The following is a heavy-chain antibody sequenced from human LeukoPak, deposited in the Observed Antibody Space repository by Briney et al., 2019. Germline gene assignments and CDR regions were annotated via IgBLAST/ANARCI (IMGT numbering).Heavy chain of an antibody. D-gene: IGHD6-19*01. V-gene: IGHV1-2*02. J-gene: IGHJ5*02. CDR1: GYTFTGYY. Sequence: ASVKVSCKASGYTFTGYYMHWVRQAPGQGLEWMGWINPNSGGTNYAQKFQGRVTMTRDTSISTAYRELSRLRSDDTAVFYCARDHDSSGWYGGWFDPWGQGTLVTVSS. CDR2: INPNSGGT. CDR3: ARDHDSSGWYGGWFDP.